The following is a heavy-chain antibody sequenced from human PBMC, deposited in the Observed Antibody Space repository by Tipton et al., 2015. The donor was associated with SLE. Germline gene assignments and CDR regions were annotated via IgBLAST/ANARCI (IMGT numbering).Heavy chain of an antibody. V-gene: IGHV4-59*08. Sequence: LRLSCTVSGGSISSYYWSWIRQPPGKGLEWIGYIYYSGSTNYNPSLKSRVTISVDTSKNQFSLKLSSVTAADTAVYYCARHAAAVAAPDYWGQGTLVTVSS. J-gene: IGHJ4*02. D-gene: IGHD6-19*01. CDR2: IYYSGST. CDR1: GGSISSYY. CDR3: ARHAAAVAAPDY.